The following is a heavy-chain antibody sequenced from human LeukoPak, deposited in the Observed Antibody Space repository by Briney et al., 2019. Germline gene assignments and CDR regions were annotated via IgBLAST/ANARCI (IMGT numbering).Heavy chain of an antibody. CDR2: INPSGGST. V-gene: IGHV1-46*01. CDR1: GYTFTSYY. D-gene: IGHD5-12*01. J-gene: IGHJ4*02. Sequence: ASVKVSCKASGYTFTSYYMHWVRQAPGQGLEWMGIINPSGGSTSYAQKFQGRVTMTRDTSTSTVYMELSSLRSEDTAVYYCARAVKNGWFSPRGYSGYDHSSFDYWGQGTLVTVSS. CDR3: ARAVKNGWFSPRGYSGYDHSSFDY.